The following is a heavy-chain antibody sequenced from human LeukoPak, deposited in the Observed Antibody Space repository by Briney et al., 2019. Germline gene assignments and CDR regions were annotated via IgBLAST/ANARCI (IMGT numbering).Heavy chain of an antibody. V-gene: IGHV4-4*07. Sequence: SETLSLTCTVSGGSISSYYWSWIRQPAGKGLEWIGRIYTSGSTNYNPSLKSRVTMSVDTSKNQFSLKLSSVTAADTAVYYCARGGRWPPAYYHFDYWGQGTLVTVSS. CDR3: ARGGRWPPAYYHFDY. CDR1: GGSISSYY. CDR2: IYTSGST. D-gene: IGHD1-26*01. J-gene: IGHJ4*02.